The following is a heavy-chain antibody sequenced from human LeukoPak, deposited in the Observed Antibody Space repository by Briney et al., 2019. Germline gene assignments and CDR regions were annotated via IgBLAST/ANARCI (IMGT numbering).Heavy chain of an antibody. CDR2: IAHSGNGM. V-gene: IGHV3-11*01. CDR3: ARGHYEMGV. J-gene: IGHJ6*02. CDR1: GFTFSDYY. Sequence: GGSLRLSCAASGFTFSDYYMTWIRQAPGKGLEWVSHIAHSGNGMWYADAAKGRFTISRDNARNLLFLQMDSLRAEDTAVYYCARGHYEMGVWGQGTTVIVSS.